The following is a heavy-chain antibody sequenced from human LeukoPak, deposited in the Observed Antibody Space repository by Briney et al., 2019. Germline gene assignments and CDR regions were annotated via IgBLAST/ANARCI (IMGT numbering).Heavy chain of an antibody. Sequence: SVKVSCKASGGTFSNYAISWVRQAPGQGLEWLGRIIPIFGTANYAQKFQGRVTMTTDTSTSTAYVELRSLRSDDTAVYYCARVRYYDFWSGSPDYYMDVWGKGTTVTVSS. CDR2: IIPIFGTA. CDR3: ARVRYYDFWSGSPDYYMDV. J-gene: IGHJ6*03. V-gene: IGHV1-69*05. CDR1: GGTFSNYA. D-gene: IGHD3-3*01.